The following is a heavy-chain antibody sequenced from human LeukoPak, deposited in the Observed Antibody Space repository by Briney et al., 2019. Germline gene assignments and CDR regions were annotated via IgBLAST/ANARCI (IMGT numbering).Heavy chain of an antibody. CDR1: GGTFSSYA. J-gene: IGHJ5*02. V-gene: IGHV1-69*06. CDR3: ARGHYSNFGYWFDP. D-gene: IGHD4-11*01. Sequence: SMKVSCKASGGTFSSYAISWVRQAPGQGLEWMGGIIPIFGTANYAQKFQGRVTITEDKSTSTAYMELSSLRSDDTAVYYCARGHYSNFGYWFDPWGQGTLVTVSS. CDR2: IIPIFGTA.